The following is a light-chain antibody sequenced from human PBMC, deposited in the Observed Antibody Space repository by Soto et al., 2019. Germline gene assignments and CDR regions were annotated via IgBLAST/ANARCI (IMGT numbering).Light chain of an antibody. CDR3: HHLNSYPIT. J-gene: IGKJ5*01. CDR2: AAS. V-gene: IGKV1-9*01. CDR1: QGLSSD. Sequence: DIQLTQSPSFLSASVGDRVTITCRASQGLSSDLAWYQQKPGKAPKLLIYAASTLQSGVPSRFSGSGSVTEFTLTISSLQPEDFATYYCHHLNSYPITFGQGTRREIK.